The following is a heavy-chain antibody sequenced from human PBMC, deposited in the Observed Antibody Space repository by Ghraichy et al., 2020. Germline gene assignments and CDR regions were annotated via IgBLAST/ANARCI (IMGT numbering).Heavy chain of an antibody. V-gene: IGHV3-23*01. Sequence: GESLNISCAASGFTFSSYAMSWVRQAPGKGLEWVSAISGSGGSTYYADSVKGRFTISRDNSKNTLYLQMNSLRAEDTAVYYCARHPRYSGSYFLGYFDLWGRGTLVTVSS. J-gene: IGHJ2*01. CDR2: ISGSGGST. D-gene: IGHD1-26*01. CDR3: ARHPRYSGSYFLGYFDL. CDR1: GFTFSSYA.